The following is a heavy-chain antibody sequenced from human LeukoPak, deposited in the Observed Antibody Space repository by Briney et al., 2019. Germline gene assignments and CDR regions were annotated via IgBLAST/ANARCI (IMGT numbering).Heavy chain of an antibody. CDR3: AKAEAGYTAFNY. V-gene: IGHV1-69*13. D-gene: IGHD2-15*01. CDR1: GGTFSSYA. J-gene: IGHJ4*02. Sequence: SVKVSCKASGGTFSSYAISWVRQAPGQGLEWMGGIIPIFGTANYAQKFQGRVTITADESTSTAYMELSSLRSEDTAVYYCAKAEAGYTAFNYWGQGTLVTVSS. CDR2: IIPIFGTA.